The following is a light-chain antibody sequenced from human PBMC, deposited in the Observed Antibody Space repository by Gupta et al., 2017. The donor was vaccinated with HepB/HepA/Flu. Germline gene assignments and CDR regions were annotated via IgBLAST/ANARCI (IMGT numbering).Light chain of an antibody. CDR2: DVN. CDR1: SSNVGKYNL. Sequence: QSALTQPASASGSPGQSVTTTCTGTSSNVGKYNLVSWYRQYPGEAPKLIIYDVNKLSPGVSNRFAASKSGNTASLTISGLQAEDEADYYCCSYGGSYTFVFAPGTKVTVL. CDR3: CSYGGSYTFV. J-gene: IGLJ1*01. V-gene: IGLV2-23*02.